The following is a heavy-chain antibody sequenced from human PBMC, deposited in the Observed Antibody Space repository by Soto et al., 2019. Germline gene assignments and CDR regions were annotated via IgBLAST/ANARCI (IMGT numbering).Heavy chain of an antibody. CDR2: FIPIFGTA. CDR3: ASCRSYYGDYHRNAFDI. CDR1: GGTFSSYA. Sequence: QVQLVQSGAEVKKPGSSVKVSCKASGGTFSSYAISWVRQAPGQGLEWMGGFIPIFGTANYAQKFQGRVTITADESTSTAYMELSSLRSEDTAVYYCASCRSYYGDYHRNAFDIWGQGTMVTVSS. D-gene: IGHD4-17*01. V-gene: IGHV1-69*01. J-gene: IGHJ3*02.